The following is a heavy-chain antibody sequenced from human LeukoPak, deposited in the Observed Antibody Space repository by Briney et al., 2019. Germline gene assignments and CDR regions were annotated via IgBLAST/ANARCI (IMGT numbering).Heavy chain of an antibody. CDR1: GFTVSSNY. Sequence: GGSLRLSCAASGFTVSSNYMSWVRQAPGKGLEWVSVIYSGGSTYYADSVKGRFTISRDNSKNTLYLQMNSLRVEDTAVYYCASGDYDILTGYPFWGQGTLITVSS. D-gene: IGHD3-9*01. J-gene: IGHJ4*02. CDR2: IYSGGST. V-gene: IGHV3-53*01. CDR3: ASGDYDILTGYPF.